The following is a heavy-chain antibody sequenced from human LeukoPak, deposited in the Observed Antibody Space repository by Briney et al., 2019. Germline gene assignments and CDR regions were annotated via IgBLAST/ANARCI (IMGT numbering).Heavy chain of an antibody. CDR3: ARDGFSSGWFN. D-gene: IGHD6-19*01. Sequence: GGSLRLSCAASGFTFGDYYMSWIRQAPGKELEWISSISGSSDYTPYADFLKGRVTISRDNAKNSLYLQLNSLSVEDTAVYYCARDGFSSGWFNWGQGTMVTVSS. J-gene: IGHJ3*01. CDR1: GFTFGDYY. V-gene: IGHV3-11*06. CDR2: ISGSSDYT.